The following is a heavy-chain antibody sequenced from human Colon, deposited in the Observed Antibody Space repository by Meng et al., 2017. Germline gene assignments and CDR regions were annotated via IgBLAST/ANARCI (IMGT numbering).Heavy chain of an antibody. V-gene: IGHV3-21*01. CDR2: ISSNSPYL. CDR1: GFTFSTYS. CDR3: ARPRSGGWPNQGMDV. J-gene: IGHJ6*02. Sequence: GESLKISCAASGFTFSTYSITWVRQAPGKGLEWVSSISSNSPYLYYADSVKGRFTIPRDNAKSSLYLQMNSLRDEDAAVYYCARPRSGGWPNQGMDVWGQGTMVTVSS. D-gene: IGHD6-19*01.